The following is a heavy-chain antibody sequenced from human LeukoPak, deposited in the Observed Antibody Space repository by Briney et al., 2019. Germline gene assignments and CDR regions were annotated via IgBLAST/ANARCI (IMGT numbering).Heavy chain of an antibody. J-gene: IGHJ4*02. D-gene: IGHD1-26*01. V-gene: IGHV1-18*04. Sequence: ASVKVSCKASGYTFSTYAFGWVRQAPGQGLEWMGWIGTYNGVTNYAQRLQDRVTLTTDTSTSTAYMELRNLTSDDTAVYYCARDRGSSDYWGQGTLVIVSS. CDR1: GYTFSTYA. CDR2: IGTYNGVT. CDR3: ARDRGSSDY.